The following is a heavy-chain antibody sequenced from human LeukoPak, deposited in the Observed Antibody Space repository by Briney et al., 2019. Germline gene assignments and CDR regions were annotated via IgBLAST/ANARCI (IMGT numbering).Heavy chain of an antibody. V-gene: IGHV3-23*01. Sequence: PGGSLRLSCAASGFTISSYEMNWVRQTPGKGLEWVSPISGSGSSTYYADSVKGRFTISRDNSKNSLYLQMNSLRAKDTAVYYCARVPGSGYDVSDYWGQGTLVTVSS. D-gene: IGHD5-12*01. CDR1: GFTISSYE. J-gene: IGHJ4*02. CDR3: ARVPGSGYDVSDY. CDR2: ISGSGSST.